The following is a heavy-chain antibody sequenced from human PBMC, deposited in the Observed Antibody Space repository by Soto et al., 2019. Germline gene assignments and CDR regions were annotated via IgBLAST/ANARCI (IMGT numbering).Heavy chain of an antibody. CDR2: MNPTGGST. J-gene: IGHJ6*02. CDR1: GYTFTSKY. Sequence: QAQLLQSGPELKQPGASVKASCKASGYTFTSKYVHWVRQAPGQGLEWAGIMNPTGGSTIYAEKFQGRVSMTRAASTTTPYMELSDLRTDDTAVYYCAREAHYFDSRGYFRPSYSYYGMDVWGQGTPVTVS. CDR3: AREAHYFDSRGYFRPSYSYYGMDV. V-gene: IGHV1-46*01. D-gene: IGHD3-22*01.